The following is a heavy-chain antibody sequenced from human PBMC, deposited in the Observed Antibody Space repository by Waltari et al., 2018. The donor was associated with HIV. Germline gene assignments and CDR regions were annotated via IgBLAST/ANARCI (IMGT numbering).Heavy chain of an antibody. CDR3: TRANGPSDY. V-gene: IGHV3-21*06. CDR1: GFIYLSYS. CDR2: INSRGSFI. D-gene: IGHD2-8*01. J-gene: IGHJ4*02. Sequence: EVQIVQSGGGLVKPGESLRLSCHVSGFIYLSYSINWVRQSPGKGLEWVSSINSRGSFIYYSDSVKGRFTVARDNANNSLYLQMNNLRDDDTAVYFCTRANGPSDYWGQGVLVTVSS.